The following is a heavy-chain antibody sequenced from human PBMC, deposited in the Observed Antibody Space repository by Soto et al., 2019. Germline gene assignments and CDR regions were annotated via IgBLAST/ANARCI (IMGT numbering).Heavy chain of an antibody. Sequence: QVQLVQSGAEVKKPGASVKVSCKASGYTFTSYGISWVRQAPGQGLEWMGWISAYNGNTNYAQKLQGRVTMTTDTSPDTAYMGLRRLGSDGTGVYYCARGLGGSYSYFYGMDVWGQGTTVTVSS. CDR2: ISAYNGNT. D-gene: IGHD3-16*01. V-gene: IGHV1-18*01. J-gene: IGHJ6*02. CDR1: GYTFTSYG. CDR3: ARGLGGSYSYFYGMDV.